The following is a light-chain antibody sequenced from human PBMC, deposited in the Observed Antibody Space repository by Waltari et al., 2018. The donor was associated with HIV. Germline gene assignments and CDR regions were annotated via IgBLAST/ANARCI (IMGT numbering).Light chain of an antibody. CDR1: QSLLYTSNNKNF. CDR2: WAF. J-gene: IGKJ4*01. V-gene: IGKV4-1*01. CDR3: QQYYTTPLT. Sequence: DIVMTQSPESLPVSLGERASINCKSSQSLLYTSNNKNFLAWYQQKPGQPPTLLIYWAFTRESGVPDRFSGSGSGTDFTLTISGLQADDVAIYYCQQYYTTPLTFGGGTKVEI.